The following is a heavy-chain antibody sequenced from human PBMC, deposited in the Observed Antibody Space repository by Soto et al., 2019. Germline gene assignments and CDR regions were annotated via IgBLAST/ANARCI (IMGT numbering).Heavy chain of an antibody. J-gene: IGHJ2*01. CDR3: AREVPSRYFEL. D-gene: IGHD3-10*01. CDR1: GGSFSDYY. Sequence: QVRLQQWGAGLLTPSEPLPLTCAVYGGSFSDYYWSWIRQPPGKGLEWIGEINHSGSTNYNPSLKSRVTISVDTSKNQFSLKLNSVTAADTAGYYCAREVPSRYFELWGRGTPVTVSS. V-gene: IGHV4-34*01. CDR2: INHSGST.